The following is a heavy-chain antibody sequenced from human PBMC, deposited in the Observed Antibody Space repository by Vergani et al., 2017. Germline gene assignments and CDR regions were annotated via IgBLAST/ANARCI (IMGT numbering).Heavy chain of an antibody. J-gene: IGHJ4*02. CDR2: IHPADSDT. Sequence: HLVQSLSYFKKPGESLKISCQISGYSFTNYWIGWVRQMPGKGLEWMGIIHPADSDTRYSPSFQGQVTISVDKSISTAYLQRSSLRASDSAMYYCARLYGRDSSGSKYFDYWGQGTLVTVSS. CDR1: GYSFTNYW. D-gene: IGHD3-22*01. V-gene: IGHV5-51*01. CDR3: ARLYGRDSSGSKYFDY.